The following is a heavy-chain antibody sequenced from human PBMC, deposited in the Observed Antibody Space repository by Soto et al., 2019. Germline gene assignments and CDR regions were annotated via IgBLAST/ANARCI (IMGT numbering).Heavy chain of an antibody. CDR3: AKDQYSSGWYPLGFDY. Sequence: GGSLRLSCAASGFTFSSYAMSWVRQAPGKGLEWVSAISGSGGSTYYADSVKGRFTISRDNSKNTLYLQMNSLRAEDTAVYYCAKDQYSSGWYPLGFDYWGQGTLVTVSS. CDR2: ISGSGGST. J-gene: IGHJ4*02. V-gene: IGHV3-23*01. D-gene: IGHD6-19*01. CDR1: GFTFSSYA.